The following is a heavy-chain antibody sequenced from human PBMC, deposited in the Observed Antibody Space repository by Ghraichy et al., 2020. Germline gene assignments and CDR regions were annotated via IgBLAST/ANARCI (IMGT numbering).Heavy chain of an antibody. Sequence: SETLSLTCAVNGGSFRGYYCSWIRQLPGKGLEWIGDIDQSGNTNYNPSLKSRVTITIATSKSQFSLKLSSVTAADTAIYYCARERGDPTLSFSGAFDIWGQGTMVAVSS. CDR3: ARERGDPTLSFSGAFDI. CDR2: IDQSGNT. D-gene: IGHD3-10*01. CDR1: GGSFRGYY. J-gene: IGHJ3*02. V-gene: IGHV4-34*01.